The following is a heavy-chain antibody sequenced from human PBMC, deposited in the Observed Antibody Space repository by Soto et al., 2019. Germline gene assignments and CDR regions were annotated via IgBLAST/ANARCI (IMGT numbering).Heavy chain of an antibody. CDR1: GLSLSTSGEA. V-gene: IGHV2-5*02. Sequence: QITLNESGPTLVKPTQTLTLTCTFSGLSLSTSGEAVGWIRQPPGKALEWLALIYWDDDKRYNPTLKTRLTITKDTSKNQVVLTLTNMDPVDTATYYCANYVSTRNEGWFDPWGQGILVTVSS. CDR3: ANYVSTRNEGWFDP. J-gene: IGHJ5*02. D-gene: IGHD3-10*02. CDR2: IYWDDDK.